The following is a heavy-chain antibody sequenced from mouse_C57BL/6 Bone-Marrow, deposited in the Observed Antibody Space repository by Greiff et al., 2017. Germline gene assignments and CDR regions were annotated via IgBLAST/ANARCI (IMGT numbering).Heavy chain of an antibody. CDR3: ARSSTFFYYFDY. J-gene: IGHJ2*01. CDR1: GYTFTTYP. CDR2: FHPYNDDT. D-gene: IGHD5-1*01. Sequence: QVQLQQSGAELVKPGASVKMSCKASGYTFTTYPIEWMKQNHGKSLEWIGNFHPYNDDTKYNEKFKGKATLTVDKSSNTVYLELSRLTSDDSAVXYCARSSTFFYYFDYWGQGTTLTVSS. V-gene: IGHV1-47*01.